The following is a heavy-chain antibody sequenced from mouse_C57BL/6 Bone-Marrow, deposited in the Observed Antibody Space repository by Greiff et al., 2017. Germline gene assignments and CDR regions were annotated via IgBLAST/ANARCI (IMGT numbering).Heavy chain of an antibody. Sequence: QVQLQQSGAELARPGASVKMSCKASGYTFTSYTMHWVKQRPGQGLEWIGYINPSSGYTKYNQKFKDKATLTADKSSSTAYRQLSSLTSEDSAVYYCARFITTVAYWGQGTLVTVSA. J-gene: IGHJ3*01. CDR1: GYTFTSYT. CDR3: ARFITTVAY. D-gene: IGHD1-1*01. V-gene: IGHV1-4*01. CDR2: INPSSGYT.